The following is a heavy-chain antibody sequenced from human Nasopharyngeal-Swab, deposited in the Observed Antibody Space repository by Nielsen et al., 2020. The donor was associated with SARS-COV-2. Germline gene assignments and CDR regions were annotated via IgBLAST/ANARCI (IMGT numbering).Heavy chain of an antibody. CDR1: GGSISSSSYY. CDR2: IYYSGST. V-gene: IGHV4-39*07. D-gene: IGHD6-13*01. CDR3: ARGGSSWYIDYYGMDV. J-gene: IGHJ6*02. Sequence: SETLSLPCTVPGGSISSSSYYWGWIRQPPGKGLEWIGSIYYSGSTYYNPSLKSRVTISVDTSKNQFSLKLSSVTAADTAVYYCARGGSSWYIDYYGMDVWGQGTTVTVSS.